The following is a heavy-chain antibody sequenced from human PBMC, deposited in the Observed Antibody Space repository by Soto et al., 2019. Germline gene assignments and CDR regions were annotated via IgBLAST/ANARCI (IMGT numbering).Heavy chain of an antibody. CDR3: AREVSSFGSNHFGS. J-gene: IGHJ4*02. D-gene: IGHD3-10*01. CDR1: GTSIRGYY. CDR2: IYYTGTT. V-gene: IGHV4-59*01. Sequence: SETLSLTCSVSGTSIRGYYWTWIRQPPGKGLEWIGYIYYTGTTEYNPSLKSRVTISVHTSKNHFSLRLNSVTAADTAVYYCAREVSSFGSNHFGSWGQGALVTASS.